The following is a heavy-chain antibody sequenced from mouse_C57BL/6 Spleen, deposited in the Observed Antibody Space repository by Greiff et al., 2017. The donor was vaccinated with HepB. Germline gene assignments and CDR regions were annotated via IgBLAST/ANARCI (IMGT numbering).Heavy chain of an antibody. CDR1: GYSITSGYY. D-gene: IGHD2-10*02. CDR3: ARGGPRGYFDV. V-gene: IGHV3-6*01. Sequence: DVKLVESGPGLVKPSQSLSLTCSVTGYSITSGYYWNWIRQFPGNKLEWMGYISYDGSNNYNPSLKNRISITRDTSKNQFFLKLNSVTTEDTATYYCARGGPRGYFDVWGTGTTVTVSS. CDR2: ISYDGSN. J-gene: IGHJ1*03.